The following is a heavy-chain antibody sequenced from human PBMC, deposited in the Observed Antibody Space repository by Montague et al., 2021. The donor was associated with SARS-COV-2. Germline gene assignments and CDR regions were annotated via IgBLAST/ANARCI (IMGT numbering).Heavy chain of an antibody. Sequence: SLRLSCAASGFTFSSYTMSWVRQAPGKGLEWVSVIYSGGSSTYYADSVKGRFTISRDDSRNTLYLQINSLRAEDTAVYYCAKDSVGAFDFWGQGTMVTVSS. CDR2: IYSGGSST. CDR3: AKDSVGAFDF. J-gene: IGHJ3*01. CDR1: GFTFSSYT. V-gene: IGHV3-23*03.